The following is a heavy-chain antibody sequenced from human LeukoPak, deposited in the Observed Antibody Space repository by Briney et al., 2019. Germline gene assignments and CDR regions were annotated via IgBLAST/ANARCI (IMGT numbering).Heavy chain of an antibody. CDR3: ARGLIAAAGTAGFDP. J-gene: IGHJ5*02. Sequence: ASVTVSCKASGYTFTGYYMHWVRQAPGQGLEWMGWINPNSGGTNYAQKFQGRVTMTRDTSISTAYMELSRLRSDDTAVYYCARGLIAAAGTAGFDPWGQGTLVTVSS. V-gene: IGHV1-2*02. CDR1: GYTFTGYY. CDR2: INPNSGGT. D-gene: IGHD6-13*01.